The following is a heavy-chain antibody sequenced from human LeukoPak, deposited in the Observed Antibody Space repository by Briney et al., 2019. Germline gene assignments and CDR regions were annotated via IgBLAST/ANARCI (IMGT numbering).Heavy chain of an antibody. D-gene: IGHD5-18*01. CDR1: GGSISSSTYY. J-gene: IGHJ4*02. Sequence: SETLSLTCTVSGGSISSSTYYWGWIRQPPGKGLEWIGSIYFSGTTYYNPSLKSRVTMSADTSKNQFSLTLSSVTAADTAVFYCARHSSGYSHGHAPCDYWGQGTLVTVSS. CDR3: ARHSSGYSHGHAPCDY. V-gene: IGHV4-39*01. CDR2: IYFSGTT.